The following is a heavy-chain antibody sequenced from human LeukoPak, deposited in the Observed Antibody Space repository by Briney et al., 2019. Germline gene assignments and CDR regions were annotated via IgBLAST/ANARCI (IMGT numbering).Heavy chain of an antibody. CDR1: GFTFSSYT. CDR3: ARDRIMIGGYYFDY. CDR2: TSYDGSNK. Sequence: GGSLRLSCAASGFTFSSYTMHWVRQAPGKGLEWVAVTSYDGSNKYYADSVKGRFTISRDNSKNTLYLQMNSLRAEDTAVYYCARDRIMIGGYYFDYWGQGALVTVPS. V-gene: IGHV3-30*01. J-gene: IGHJ4*02. D-gene: IGHD3-16*01.